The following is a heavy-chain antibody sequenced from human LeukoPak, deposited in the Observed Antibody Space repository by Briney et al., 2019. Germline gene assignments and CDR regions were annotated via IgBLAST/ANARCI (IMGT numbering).Heavy chain of an antibody. CDR3: ARVEAAAGSYRFDY. CDR2: ISGSGDAT. CDR1: GFTFSDYA. J-gene: IGHJ4*02. D-gene: IGHD6-13*01. V-gene: IGHV3-23*01. Sequence: GGSLRLSCAASGFTFSDYAMSWVRQAPEKGLEWVSAISGSGDATKYADSVKGRFTISRDESKNTLYLQMNSLRAEDTAVYYCARVEAAAGSYRFDYWGQGTLVTVSS.